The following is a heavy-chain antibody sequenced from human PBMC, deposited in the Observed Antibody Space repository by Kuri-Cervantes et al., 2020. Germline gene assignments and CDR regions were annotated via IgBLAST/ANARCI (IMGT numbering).Heavy chain of an antibody. CDR1: GGSFSGYY. J-gene: IGHJ6*03. Sequence: SETLSLTCAVYGGSFSGYYWSWIRQSPGKGLEWIGEINHSGSTNYNPSLKSRVTISVDTSKNQFSLKLSSVTAADTAVYYCATANIVATIFYTDYYMDVWGKGTTVTVSS. D-gene: IGHD5-12*01. CDR3: ATANIVATIFYTDYYMDV. V-gene: IGHV4-34*01. CDR2: INHSGST.